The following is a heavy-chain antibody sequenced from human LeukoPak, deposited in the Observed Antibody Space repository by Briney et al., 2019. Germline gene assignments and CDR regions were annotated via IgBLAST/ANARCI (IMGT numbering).Heavy chain of an antibody. D-gene: IGHD4-17*01. CDR3: ARDQQEPNGDYGLS. CDR2: INPNSGGT. J-gene: IGHJ4*02. CDR1: GYTFTGYY. Sequence: ASVKVSCKASGYTFTGYYMHWVRQAPGQGLEWMGWINPNSGGTNYAQKFQGRVTMTRDTSISTAYMELSRLRSDDTAVYYCARDQQEPNGDYGLSWGQGTLVTVSS. V-gene: IGHV1-2*02.